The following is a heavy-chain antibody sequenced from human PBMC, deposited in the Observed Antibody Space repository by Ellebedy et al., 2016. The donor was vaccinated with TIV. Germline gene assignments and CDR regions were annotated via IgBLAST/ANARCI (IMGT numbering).Heavy chain of an antibody. V-gene: IGHV1-69*04. CDR2: IIPILGIA. CDR1: GGTFSSYA. CDR3: ARSRSSGWLHTPDY. Sequence: AASVKVSCKASGGTFSSYAISWVRQAPGQGLEWMERIIPILGIANYAQKLQGRLTMTRDTSTSTVYMELSSLRSEDTAVYYCARSRSSGWLHTPDYWGQGLLVTVSS. D-gene: IGHD6-19*01. J-gene: IGHJ4*02.